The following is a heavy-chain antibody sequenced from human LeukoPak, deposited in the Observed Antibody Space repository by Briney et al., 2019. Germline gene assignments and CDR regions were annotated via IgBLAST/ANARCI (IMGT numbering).Heavy chain of an antibody. Sequence: SETLSLTCAVYGGSFSGYSWTWIRQPPGKGLEWIGEVNDRGSTNYNPSLKSRVTISVDTSRNQFSLKLSSVTAADTAVYYCARRVSGWYGYYYYMDVWGKGTTVTVSS. CDR2: VNDRGST. D-gene: IGHD6-19*01. CDR3: ARRVSGWYGYYYYMDV. J-gene: IGHJ6*03. CDR1: GGSFSGYS. V-gene: IGHV4-34*01.